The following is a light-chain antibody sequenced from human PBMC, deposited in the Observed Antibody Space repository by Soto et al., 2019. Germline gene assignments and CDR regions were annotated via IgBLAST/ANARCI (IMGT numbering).Light chain of an antibody. CDR3: QHYNSWPYT. Sequence: ETVLTQSPATLSVSPGDRATLSCRASQSVGTYLAWYQQKPGQAPRLLIYDASSRVTGIPGRVSGSGSGTEFTLTITSLQSADSAVYYCQHYNSWPYTFGQGTKLEIK. CDR2: DAS. V-gene: IGKV3-15*01. J-gene: IGKJ2*01. CDR1: QSVGTY.